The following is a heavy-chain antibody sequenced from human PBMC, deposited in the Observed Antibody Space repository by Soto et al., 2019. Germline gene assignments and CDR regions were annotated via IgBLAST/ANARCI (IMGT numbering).Heavy chain of an antibody. CDR2: IIPIFGTA. V-gene: IGHV1-69*13. CDR3: ARTNYGYDYYYGMDV. D-gene: IGHD3-10*01. Sequence: GASVKVSCKASGGTFSSYAISWVRQAPGQGLEWMGGIIPIFGTANYAQKFQGRVTITADESTSTAYMELSSLRSEDTAVYYCARTNYGYDYYYGMDVWGQGTTVTVSS. J-gene: IGHJ6*02. CDR1: GGTFSSYA.